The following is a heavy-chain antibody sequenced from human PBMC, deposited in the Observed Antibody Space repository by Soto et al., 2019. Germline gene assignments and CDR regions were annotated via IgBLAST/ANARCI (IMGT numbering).Heavy chain of an antibody. Sequence: SVKVSCKASGGTLNNYAINWVRQAPGQGLEWMGGILPVSAPPDYAQKFQGRVSITADHSTSTVYMEPSRLKSDDTAVYFCATDSNYDVSNSFWGQGTLVTVSS. CDR2: ILPVSAPP. J-gene: IGHJ4*02. CDR3: ATDSNYDVSNSF. CDR1: GGTLNNYA. D-gene: IGHD3-3*01. V-gene: IGHV1-69*13.